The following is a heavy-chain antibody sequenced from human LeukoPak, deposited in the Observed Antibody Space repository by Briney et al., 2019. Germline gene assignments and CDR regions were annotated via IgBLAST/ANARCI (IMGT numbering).Heavy chain of an antibody. CDR3: ARNRGWYATDV. CDR1: GGSFSGYY. D-gene: IGHD6-19*01. Sequence: SETLSLTCAVYGGSFSGYYWSWIRQPPGKGLEWIGEISHSGSTNYNPSLKSRVTMSLDRSKNQFSLELTSVTAADTAVYYCARNRGWYATDVWGQGAAVTVSS. CDR2: ISHSGST. V-gene: IGHV4-34*01. J-gene: IGHJ6*02.